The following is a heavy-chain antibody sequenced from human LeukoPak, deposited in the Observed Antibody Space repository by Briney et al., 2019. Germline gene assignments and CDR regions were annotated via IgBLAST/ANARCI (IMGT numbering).Heavy chain of an antibody. CDR2: IYPGDSDT. Sequence: GEALKISCTGSGYSFTSYWIGWVRQMPGKGLEWMGIIYPGDSDTRYSPSFQGQVTISADKSISTAYLQWSSLKASHTAMYYCASCNYYDCKDCWFDPWGQGTLVTVSS. CDR1: GYSFTSYW. V-gene: IGHV5-51*01. D-gene: IGHD3-22*01. J-gene: IGHJ5*02. CDR3: ASCNYYDCKDCWFDP.